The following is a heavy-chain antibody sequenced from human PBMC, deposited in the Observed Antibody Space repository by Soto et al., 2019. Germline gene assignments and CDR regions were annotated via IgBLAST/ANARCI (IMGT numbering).Heavy chain of an antibody. CDR3: ARPDEGGYSSDHHYYYALDL. J-gene: IGHJ6*02. CDR2: IVRIFGTT. D-gene: IGHD3-22*01. Sequence: QVQLLQSGSEVKKPGSSVKVSCRASGGSFSRYSISWVRQAPGQGLEWMGGIVRIFGTTNYAPRFRDRLTITADESMRTAFMELTTLTSDDTDIYYCARPDEGGYSSDHHYYYALDLWGQGTAITVTS. CDR1: GGSFSRYS. V-gene: IGHV1-69*01.